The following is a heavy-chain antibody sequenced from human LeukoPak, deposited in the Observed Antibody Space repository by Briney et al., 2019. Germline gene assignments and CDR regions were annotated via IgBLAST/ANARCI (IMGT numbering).Heavy chain of an antibody. CDR1: GYTFTDYY. D-gene: IGHD6-19*01. CDR2: INPNSGGT. Sequence: ASVKVSCKASGYTFTDYYMHWVRQAPGQGLEWLGWINPNSGGTNYAQMLQGRVTMTRDTSIGTAYMELSRLRSDDTAIYYCATDSSGWFEWGQGTLVTVSS. V-gene: IGHV1-2*02. CDR3: ATDSSGWFE. J-gene: IGHJ4*02.